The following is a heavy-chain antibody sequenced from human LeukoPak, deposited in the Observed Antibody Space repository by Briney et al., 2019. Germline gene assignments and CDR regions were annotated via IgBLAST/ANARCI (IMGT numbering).Heavy chain of an antibody. V-gene: IGHV4-34*01. Sequence: SETLSLTCAVYGGSFSGYYWSWIRQPPGKGLEWVGEINHSGSTNYNPSLKSRVSITVDTSKNQFSLNLSSVTAADTAVYYCARDLTGAFDYWGQGTLVTVSS. CDR3: ARDLTGAFDY. CDR2: INHSGST. J-gene: IGHJ4*02. CDR1: GGSFSGYY. D-gene: IGHD3-9*01.